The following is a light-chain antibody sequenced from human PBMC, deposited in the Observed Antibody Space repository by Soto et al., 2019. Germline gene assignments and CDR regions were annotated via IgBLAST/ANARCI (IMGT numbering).Light chain of an antibody. V-gene: IGKV3-15*01. Sequence: EIVMTQSPATLSVSPGESAILSYRASQSLSINLAWYQQKPGQAPRLLIYAASNRATGVPARFTASGSGTEFTLTISSLQSEELAVYDCQQYNTRPRTVGQGTKVEIK. CDR2: AAS. J-gene: IGKJ1*01. CDR1: QSLSIN. CDR3: QQYNTRPRT.